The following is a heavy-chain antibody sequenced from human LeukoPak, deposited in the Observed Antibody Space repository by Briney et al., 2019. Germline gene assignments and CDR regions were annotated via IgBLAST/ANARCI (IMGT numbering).Heavy chain of an antibody. Sequence: KSSETLSLTCTVSGGSISSYYWSWIRQPPGKGLEWIGYIYYSGSTNYNPSLKSRVTISVDTSKNQFSLKLSFVTAADTAVYYCARGYGDFPYYFDYWGQGTLVTVSS. CDR2: IYYSGST. CDR1: GGSISSYY. J-gene: IGHJ4*02. V-gene: IGHV4-59*01. CDR3: ARGYGDFPYYFDY. D-gene: IGHD4-17*01.